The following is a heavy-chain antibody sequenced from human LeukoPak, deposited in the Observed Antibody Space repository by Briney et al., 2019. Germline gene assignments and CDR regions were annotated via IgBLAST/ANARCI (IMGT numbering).Heavy chain of an antibody. Sequence: GSLRLSCAASGFTFSSYSMNWVRQAPGKGLEWVSSISSSSSYIYYADSVKGRFTISRDNAKNSLYLQMNSLRAEDTAVYYCARAGSRYYYDSSGYVDYWGQGTLVTVSS. CDR2: ISSSSSYI. CDR3: ARAGSRYYYDSSGYVDY. J-gene: IGHJ4*02. D-gene: IGHD3-22*01. V-gene: IGHV3-21*01. CDR1: GFTFSSYS.